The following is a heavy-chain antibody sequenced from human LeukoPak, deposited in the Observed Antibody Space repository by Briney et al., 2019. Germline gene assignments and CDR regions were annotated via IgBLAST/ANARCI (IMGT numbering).Heavy chain of an antibody. CDR2: ISSSGSTI. Sequence: GGSLRLSCAASGFTFSDYYMSWIRQAPGKGLEWVSYISSSGSTIYYADSVKGRFTISRDNAKNTLYLQMNSLRAEDTAVYYCAREGPYCSGGSCYQYYYYGMDVWGQGTTVTVSS. J-gene: IGHJ6*02. CDR1: GFTFSDYY. CDR3: AREGPYCSGGSCYQYYYYGMDV. V-gene: IGHV3-11*04. D-gene: IGHD2-15*01.